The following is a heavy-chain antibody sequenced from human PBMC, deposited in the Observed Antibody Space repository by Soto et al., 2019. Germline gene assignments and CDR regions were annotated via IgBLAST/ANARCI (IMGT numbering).Heavy chain of an antibody. V-gene: IGHV1-8*01. J-gene: IGHJ5*02. CDR2: MNPNSGNT. CDR1: GYTFTSYD. D-gene: IGHD6-13*01. Sequence: QMQLVQSGAEVKKPGASVKVSCKASGYTFTSYDINWVRQATGQGLEWMGWMNPNSGNTGYAQKFQGRVTMTRNTSISTAYMELSSLRSEDTAVYCCARERSAAGTGWFDPWGQGTLVTVSS. CDR3: ARERSAAGTGWFDP.